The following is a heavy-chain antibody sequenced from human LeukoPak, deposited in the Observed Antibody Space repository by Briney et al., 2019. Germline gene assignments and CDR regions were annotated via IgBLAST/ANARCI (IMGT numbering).Heavy chain of an antibody. Sequence: GASVKVSCKASGYTFTGYYMHWVRQAPGQGLEWMGWINPNSGGTNYAQKFQGRVTMTRDTSISTAYMELSRLRSDDTAVYYCARDQGYCSSTSCYTLNYYGMDVWGQGTTVTVSS. D-gene: IGHD2-2*02. CDR1: GYTFTGYY. CDR2: INPNSGGT. J-gene: IGHJ6*02. V-gene: IGHV1-2*02. CDR3: ARDQGYCSSTSCYTLNYYGMDV.